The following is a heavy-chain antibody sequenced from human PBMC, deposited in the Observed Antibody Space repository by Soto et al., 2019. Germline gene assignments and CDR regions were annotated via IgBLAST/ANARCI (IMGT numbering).Heavy chain of an antibody. J-gene: IGHJ2*01. V-gene: IGHV1-18*01. D-gene: IGHD6-19*01. CDR3: GRVPSGWYGPEHFDL. CDR1: GYSFTTHG. CDR2: IKPYNGDT. Sequence: QFLLVQSGAEVKKPGASVKVSCKASGYSFTTHGISWVRQAPGQGLEWMGWIKPYNGDTNYGQKFQGRVTMTTDTSTSTAYMELRSLTSDDTAIYFCGRVPSGWYGPEHFDLWGRGTLVTVSS.